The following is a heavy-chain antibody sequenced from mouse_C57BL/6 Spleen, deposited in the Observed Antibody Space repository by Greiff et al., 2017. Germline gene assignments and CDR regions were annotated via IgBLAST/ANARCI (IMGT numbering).Heavy chain of an antibody. V-gene: IGHV1-81*01. CDR3: ARGGSTMVTTY. J-gene: IGHJ2*01. CDR2: IYPRSGNT. CDR1: GYTFTSYG. D-gene: IGHD2-2*01. Sequence: VQRVESGAELARPGASVKLSCKASGYTFTSYGISWVKQRTGQGLEWIGEIYPRSGNTYYNEKFKGKATLTADKSSSTAYMELRSLTSEDSAVYFCARGGSTMVTTYWGQGTTLTVSS.